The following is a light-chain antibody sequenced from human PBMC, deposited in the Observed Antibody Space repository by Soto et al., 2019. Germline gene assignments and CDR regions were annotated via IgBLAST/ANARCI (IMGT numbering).Light chain of an antibody. Sequence: EIVMTQSPGTLSLSPGARATLSCRANQHVGSNLAWYQQKPGQAPRLLIYGASTRATAIPDRFSGSGSGTESPLISSSLQSEFVAFYCWQHYNKRPLLTFGGGTRVEIK. CDR3: QHYNKRPLLT. CDR2: GAS. J-gene: IGKJ4*01. CDR1: QHVGSN. V-gene: IGKV3-15*01.